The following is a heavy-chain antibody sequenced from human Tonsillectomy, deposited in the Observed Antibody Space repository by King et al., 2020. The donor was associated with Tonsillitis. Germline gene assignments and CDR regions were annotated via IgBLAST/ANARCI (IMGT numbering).Heavy chain of an antibody. CDR2: ISGGGGST. Sequence: VQLVESGGGLVQPGGSLRLSCAASGFTFGSYAMSWVRQAPGKGLEWVSIISGGGGSTYYADSVKGRFTISRDNSKNTLYLQMNSLRVEDTAVYYCAKRTMIVVVKKYFDYWGQGTLVTVSS. CDR3: AKRTMIVVVKKYFDY. V-gene: IGHV3-23*04. J-gene: IGHJ4*02. CDR1: GFTFGSYA. D-gene: IGHD3-22*01.